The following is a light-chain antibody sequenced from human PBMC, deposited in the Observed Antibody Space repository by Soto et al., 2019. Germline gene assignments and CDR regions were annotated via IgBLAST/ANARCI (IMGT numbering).Light chain of an antibody. J-gene: IGLJ2*01. CDR1: SCDVGAYDY. Sequence: QSVLTQPASVSGSPGQSIAISCTGTSCDVGAYDYVSWYQQHPGKAPKLMINDVNHRPSGVSNRFSGSKSGNTASLTISGLQAEDEADYYCSSYTSSGSVIFGGGTKLTVL. CDR3: SSYTSSGSVI. V-gene: IGLV2-14*03. CDR2: DVN.